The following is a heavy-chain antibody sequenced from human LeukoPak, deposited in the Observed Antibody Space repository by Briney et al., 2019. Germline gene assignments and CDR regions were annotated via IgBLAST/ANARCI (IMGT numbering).Heavy chain of an antibody. V-gene: IGHV1-18*01. Sequence: ASVKVSCKASGYTFASYGISWVRQAPGQGLEWMGWISAYNGNTNYAQKLQGRVTMTTDTSTSTAYMELRSLRSDDTAVYYCARGAGEKNYYYGMDVWGQGTTVTVSS. D-gene: IGHD6-19*01. CDR3: ARGAGEKNYYYGMDV. J-gene: IGHJ6*02. CDR1: GYTFASYG. CDR2: ISAYNGNT.